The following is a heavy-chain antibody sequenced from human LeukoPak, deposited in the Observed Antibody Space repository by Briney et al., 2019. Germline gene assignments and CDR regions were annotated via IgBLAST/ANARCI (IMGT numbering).Heavy chain of an antibody. CDR3: ARGIVGALDAFDI. J-gene: IGHJ3*02. D-gene: IGHD1-26*01. CDR2: IYSGGST. Sequence: GGSLRLSCAASGFTVSSNYMSWVRQAPGKGLEWVSVIYSGGSTYYAESVKGRFTISRDNSKNTLYLQMNSLRAEDTAVYYCARGIVGALDAFDIWGQGTMVTVSS. CDR1: GFTVSSNY. V-gene: IGHV3-66*01.